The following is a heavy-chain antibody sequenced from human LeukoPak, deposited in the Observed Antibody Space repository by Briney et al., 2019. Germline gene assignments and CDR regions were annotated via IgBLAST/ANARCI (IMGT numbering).Heavy chain of an antibody. CDR1: GFNFGDSR. V-gene: IGHV3-7*04. CDR3: VKGDWYFES. D-gene: IGHD2-21*01. CDR2: VNQDGTEE. Sequence: PGGSLRLSCAASGFNFGDSRMTWVRQAPGKGLQWVANVNQDGTEEHFLDSVEGRFTISRDNAKKSLYLQMSSLRPEDTALYFCVKGDWYFESWGQGTLVTVSS. J-gene: IGHJ4*02.